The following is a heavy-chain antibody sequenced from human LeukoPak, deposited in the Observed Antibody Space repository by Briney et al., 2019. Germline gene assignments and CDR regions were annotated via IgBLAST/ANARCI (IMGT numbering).Heavy chain of an antibody. CDR3: ARRGFLGYSSSSKIFDY. J-gene: IGHJ4*02. CDR2: IYYSGST. Sequence: SQTLSLTCTVSGGSISSGSYYWSWIRQPPGKGLEWIGSIYYSGSTYYNPSLKSRVTISVDTSKNQFSLKLSSVTAADTAVYYCARRGFLGYSSSSKIFDYWGQGTLVTVSS. CDR1: GGSISSGSYY. V-gene: IGHV4-39*01. D-gene: IGHD6-6*01.